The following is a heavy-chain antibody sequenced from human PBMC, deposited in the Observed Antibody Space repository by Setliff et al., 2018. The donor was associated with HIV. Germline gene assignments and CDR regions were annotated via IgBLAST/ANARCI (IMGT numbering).Heavy chain of an antibody. CDR2: INIGNGNT. J-gene: IGHJ4*02. V-gene: IGHV1-3*03. D-gene: IGHD3-3*01. CDR3: ARGGFGVVIIERLGVDY. CDR1: GYTFSRYA. Sequence: RASVKVSCKASGYTFSRYAMHWVRQAPGQRLEWMGWINIGNGNTVYAQELQGRVTITWDTSASTAYMELSSLRAEDMAVYYCARGGFGVVIIERLGVDYWGQGTKVTVSS.